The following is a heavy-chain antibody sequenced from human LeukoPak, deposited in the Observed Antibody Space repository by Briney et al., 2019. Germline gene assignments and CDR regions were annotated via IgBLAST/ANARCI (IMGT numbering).Heavy chain of an antibody. CDR2: ISSSSSYI. J-gene: IGHJ5*02. D-gene: IGHD2-15*01. Sequence: AGGSLRLSCAASGFTFSSYSMNWVRQAPGKGLEWVSSISSSSSYIYYADSVEGRFTISRDNAKNSLYLQMNSLRAEDTAVYYCARGTRVAANLHTAWGQGTLVTVSS. V-gene: IGHV3-21*01. CDR3: ARGTRVAANLHTA. CDR1: GFTFSSYS.